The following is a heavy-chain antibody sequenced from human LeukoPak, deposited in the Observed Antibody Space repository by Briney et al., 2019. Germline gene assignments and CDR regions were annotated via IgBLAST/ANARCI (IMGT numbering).Heavy chain of an antibody. J-gene: IGHJ6*02. CDR1: GFTFSSYW. CDR3: ARAEMGAHDYYGMDV. D-gene: IGHD5-24*01. CDR2: IKQDGSEK. Sequence: TGGSLRLSCAASGFTFSSYWMSWVRQAPGKGLEWVANIKQDGSEKYYVESVKGRFTISRDNAKNSLYLQMNSLRAEDTAVYYCARAEMGAHDYYGMDVWGQGTTVTVSS. V-gene: IGHV3-7*01.